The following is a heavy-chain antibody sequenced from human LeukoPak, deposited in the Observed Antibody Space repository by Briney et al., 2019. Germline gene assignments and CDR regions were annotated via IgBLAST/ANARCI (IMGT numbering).Heavy chain of an antibody. CDR3: AKDLDSSSWYSPVDH. J-gene: IGHJ4*02. CDR2: IRYDGSNK. CDR1: GFTFSSYG. D-gene: IGHD6-13*01. Sequence: GGXXRLSCAASGFTFSSYGIHWVRQAPGKGLERVAFIRYDGSNKYYADSVKGRFTISRDNSKNTLYVQMNSLRAEDTAVYYCAKDLDSSSWYSPVDHWGQGTLVTVSS. V-gene: IGHV3-30*02.